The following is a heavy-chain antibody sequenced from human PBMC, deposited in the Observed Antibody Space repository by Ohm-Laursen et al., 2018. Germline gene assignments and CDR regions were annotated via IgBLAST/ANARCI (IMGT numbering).Heavy chain of an antibody. CDR2: INHSGSV. J-gene: IGHJ3*02. CDR3: ARRDVTKAFNI. V-gene: IGHV4-34*10. CDR1: GASINSHH. Sequence: GTLSLTCTVSGASINSHHWSFIRQSPGKGLEWIAEINHSGSVDYNPSLQSRVTMSEDTSKNQFSLRLSSVTAADTAVYFCARRDVTKAFNIWGQGTLVTVSS. D-gene: IGHD2-21*02.